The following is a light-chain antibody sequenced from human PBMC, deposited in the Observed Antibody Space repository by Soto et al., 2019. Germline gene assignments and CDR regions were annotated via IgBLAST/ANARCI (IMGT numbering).Light chain of an antibody. J-gene: IGLJ2*01. CDR1: SSDVGDYNY. CDR2: DVS. CDR3: NSYLGSSTLDVV. V-gene: IGLV2-14*01. Sequence: QSALTQPASVSGSPGQSITISCTGTSSDVGDYNYVSWYQQHPGKAPKLMIYDVSYRPSGVSNRFSGSKSGNTASLTISGLQAEDEADYYCNSYLGSSTLDVVFGGGTKLTVL.